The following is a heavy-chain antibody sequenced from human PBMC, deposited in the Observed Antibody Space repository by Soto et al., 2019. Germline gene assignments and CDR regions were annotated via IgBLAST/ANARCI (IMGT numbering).Heavy chain of an antibody. Sequence: SETLSLTCTVSGGSISSGDYYWSWIRQPPGKGLEWIGYIYYSGSTYYNPSLKSRVTISVDTSKNQFSLKLSSVTAADTAVYYCAREITIFDSWGLNRFDPWGQGTLVTVSS. J-gene: IGHJ5*02. D-gene: IGHD3-3*01. CDR1: GGSISSGDYY. CDR2: IYYSGST. CDR3: AREITIFDSWGLNRFDP. V-gene: IGHV4-30-4*01.